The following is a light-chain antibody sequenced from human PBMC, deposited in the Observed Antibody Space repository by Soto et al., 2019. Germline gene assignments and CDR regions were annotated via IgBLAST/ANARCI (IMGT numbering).Light chain of an antibody. CDR2: EVT. CDR3: SSYAGTNRV. V-gene: IGLV2-8*01. Sequence: QSALTQPPSASGSPGQSVTISCTGTSSDVGANNYVSWYQQHPGKAPKLMIYEVTKRPSGVRDRFSGSKSGNTASLTVSGLQADDEADYYCSSYAGTNRVFGTGTKLTVL. J-gene: IGLJ1*01. CDR1: SSDVGANNY.